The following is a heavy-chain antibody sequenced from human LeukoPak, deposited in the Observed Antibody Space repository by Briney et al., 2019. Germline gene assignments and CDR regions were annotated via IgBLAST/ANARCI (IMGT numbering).Heavy chain of an antibody. V-gene: IGHV1-2*02. CDR1: GYTFTGYY. J-gene: IGHJ4*02. CDR3: AREEHCSGGSCYAFDY. CDR2: INPNSGGT. D-gene: IGHD2-15*01. Sequence: GASVKVSCKASGYTFTGYYMHWVRQAPGQGLEWMGWINPNSGGTNYAQKFQGRVTMTRDTSISTAYMELSRLRSDDTAVYYCAREEHCSGGSCYAFDYWGKGTLVTVSS.